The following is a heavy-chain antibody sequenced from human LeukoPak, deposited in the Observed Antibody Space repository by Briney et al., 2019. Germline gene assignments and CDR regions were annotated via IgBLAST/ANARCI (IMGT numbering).Heavy chain of an antibody. J-gene: IGHJ4*02. Sequence: ASVKVSCKASGYTFTGYYMHWVRQAPGQGLEWMGWINPNSGDTHYAQKFQGRVTMTRDTSINTAYMELSRLRSDDTAVYYCARDQAFVYCSGGTCYDDYWGLGSLVTVSS. CDR2: INPNSGDT. CDR3: ARDQAFVYCSGGTCYDDY. V-gene: IGHV1-2*02. D-gene: IGHD2-15*01. CDR1: GYTFTGYY.